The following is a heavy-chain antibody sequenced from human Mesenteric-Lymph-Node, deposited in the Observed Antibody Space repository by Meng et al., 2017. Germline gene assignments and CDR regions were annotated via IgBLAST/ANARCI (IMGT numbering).Heavy chain of an antibody. D-gene: IGHD6-13*01. Sequence: GGSLRLSCAASGFTFSSYAMHWVRQAPGKGLEWVAVISYDGSNKYYADSVKGRFTISRDNSKNSLSLQMNSLRAEDTAVYYCARGGRQQLIDWGQGTLVTVSS. CDR3: ARGGRQQLID. CDR1: GFTFSSYA. V-gene: IGHV3-30*07. J-gene: IGHJ4*02. CDR2: ISYDGSNK.